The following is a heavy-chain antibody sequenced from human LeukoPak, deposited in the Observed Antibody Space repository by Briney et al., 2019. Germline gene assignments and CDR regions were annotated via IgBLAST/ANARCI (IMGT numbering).Heavy chain of an antibody. Sequence: GGSLRLSCAASGFTFSSYAMNWVRQPPGGGLEWVSSVASGGGRTFYADSVKGRFTISRDNSKNRLYLQMNSLRAGDTAVYYCAKDVTAATTSGFHFDYWGQGTLVTVSS. J-gene: IGHJ4*02. CDR2: VASGGGRT. D-gene: IGHD4-11*01. CDR1: GFTFSSYA. V-gene: IGHV3-23*01. CDR3: AKDVTAATTSGFHFDY.